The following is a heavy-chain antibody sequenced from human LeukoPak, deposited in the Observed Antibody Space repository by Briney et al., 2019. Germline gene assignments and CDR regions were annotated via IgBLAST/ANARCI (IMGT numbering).Heavy chain of an antibody. V-gene: IGHV1-69*13. CDR2: IFPIFGTT. CDR3: ARGPLSGDYWSGYYTN. Sequence: SVKVSCKASGDTFSSNVFNWVRQAPGQGLEWMGGIFPIFGTTNYAHKFQGRVTITADESTKIVNMEVRSLRSEDTAVYYCARGPLSGDYWSGYYTNWGQGTLITVSS. D-gene: IGHD3-3*01. J-gene: IGHJ4*02. CDR1: GDTFSSNV.